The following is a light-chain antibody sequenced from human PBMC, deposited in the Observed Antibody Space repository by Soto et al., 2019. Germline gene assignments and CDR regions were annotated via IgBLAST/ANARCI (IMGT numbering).Light chain of an antibody. Sequence: EIVLTQSPGTLSLSPGERATLSCRASQSVSSTYIAWYQQNPGRAPRLLIYGASSRATGSPDRFSGSGSGTDCTLTISRLEPEDFAVYFCQQYGRSPPFTFGQGTKVEIK. CDR1: QSVSSTY. V-gene: IGKV3-20*01. CDR3: QQYGRSPPFT. CDR2: GAS. J-gene: IGKJ2*01.